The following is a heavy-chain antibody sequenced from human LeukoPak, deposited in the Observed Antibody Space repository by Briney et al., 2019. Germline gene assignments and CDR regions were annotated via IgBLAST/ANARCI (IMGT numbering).Heavy chain of an antibody. Sequence: ASVKVSCKASGYTFTGYYMHWVRQAPGQGLEWMGRINPNSGGTNYAQKFQGRVTMTRDTSISTAYMELSRLRSDDTAVYYCARDLDRLSYDSDDYWGQRTLVTVSS. CDR2: INPNSGGT. V-gene: IGHV1-2*06. J-gene: IGHJ4*02. CDR1: GYTFTGYY. D-gene: IGHD3-22*01. CDR3: ARDLDRLSYDSDDY.